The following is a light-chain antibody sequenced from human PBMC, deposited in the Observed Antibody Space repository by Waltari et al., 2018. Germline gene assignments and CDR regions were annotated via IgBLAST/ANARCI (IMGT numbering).Light chain of an antibody. CDR1: NNDIGCYNL. J-gene: IGLJ2*01. CDR3: CSYAGTPRVV. CDR2: EVN. V-gene: IGLV2-23*02. Sequence: QSALTQPASVSGSPGQSITISCTGTNNDIGCYNLVSWYQQHPGKAPKVIIFEVNKRPSGVSNRFSGSKSGNTASLTVSGLHPEDEADYYCCSYAGTPRVVFGGGTKLTVL.